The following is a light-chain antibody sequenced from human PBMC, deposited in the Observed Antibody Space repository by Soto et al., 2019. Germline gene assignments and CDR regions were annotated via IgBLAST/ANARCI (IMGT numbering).Light chain of an antibody. CDR2: GAS. CDR3: QQYNNWPPIT. CDR1: QSVSSN. Sequence: EIVMTQSPGTLSVSPGERATLSCRASQSVSSNLAWYQQKPGQAPRLLIYGASTRATGIPARFSGSWSGTVFPLTISSLQSEDFAAYYCQQYNNWPPITFGQVTRLQIK. V-gene: IGKV3-15*01. J-gene: IGKJ5*01.